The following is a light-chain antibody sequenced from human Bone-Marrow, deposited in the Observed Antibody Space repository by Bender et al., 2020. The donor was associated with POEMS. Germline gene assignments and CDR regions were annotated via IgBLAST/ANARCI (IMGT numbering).Light chain of an antibody. J-gene: IGLJ3*02. CDR3: CLYVGNQIGM. V-gene: IGLV2-23*02. CDR1: FSDIGSYNF. CDR2: EVK. Sequence: QSALTQPASVSGSPGQSITIACTGTFSDIGSYNFVSWYQQHPGKAPKLMIYEVKKPPSGVSYRFSGHKSGHTASLTISGLQAEDEADYYWCLYVGNQIGMFGGGTKLTVL.